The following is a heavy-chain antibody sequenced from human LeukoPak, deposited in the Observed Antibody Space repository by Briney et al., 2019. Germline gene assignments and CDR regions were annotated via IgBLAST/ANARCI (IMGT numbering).Heavy chain of an antibody. Sequence: GGSLRLSCTTSGFTFGDYAMSWVRQAPGKGLEWVGFIRSKAYGATTEYAASVKGRFTISRDDSKSIAYLQMNSLKTDDTAVYYCTSLVGGPDYYYFYMDVWGKGTTVTVSS. V-gene: IGHV3-49*04. D-gene: IGHD4-23*01. CDR3: TSLVGGPDYYYFYMDV. CDR1: GFTFGDYA. CDR2: IRSKAYGATT. J-gene: IGHJ6*03.